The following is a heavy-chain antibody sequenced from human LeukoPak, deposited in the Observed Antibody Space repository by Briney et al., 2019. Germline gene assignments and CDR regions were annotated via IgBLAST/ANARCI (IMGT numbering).Heavy chain of an antibody. CDR2: ISSSSSYI. V-gene: IGHV3-21*01. CDR1: GFTFSSYS. Sequence: GGSLRLSCAASGFTFSSYSMNWVRQAPGKGLEWVSSISSSSSYIYYADSVKCRFTISRDNAKNSLYLQMNSLRAEDTAVYYCARRVRYFDWLPPGFDYWGQGTLVTVSS. D-gene: IGHD3-9*01. CDR3: ARRVRYFDWLPPGFDY. J-gene: IGHJ4*02.